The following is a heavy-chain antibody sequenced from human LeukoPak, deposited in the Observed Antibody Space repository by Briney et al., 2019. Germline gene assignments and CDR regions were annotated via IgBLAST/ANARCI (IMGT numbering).Heavy chain of an antibody. J-gene: IGHJ4*02. V-gene: IGHV1-69*05. CDR1: GGTFSSYA. D-gene: IGHD3-22*01. CDR3: ARAYYYDSSGYPPLGY. CDR2: IIPIFGTA. Sequence: GASVKVPCKASGGTFSSYAISWVRQAPGQGLEWMGGIIPIFGTANYAQKFQGRVTITTDESTSTAYMELSSLRSEDTAVYYCARAYYYDSSGYPPLGYWGQGTLVTVSS.